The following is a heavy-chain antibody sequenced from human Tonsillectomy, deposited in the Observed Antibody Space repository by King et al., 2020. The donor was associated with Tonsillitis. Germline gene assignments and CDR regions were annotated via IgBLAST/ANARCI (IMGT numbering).Heavy chain of an antibody. V-gene: IGHV1-69*01. CDR3: ARDPGTVAAYYYYGMDV. CDR1: GGTFSSYT. CDR2: IIPIFGTA. J-gene: IGHJ6*02. D-gene: IGHD2-15*01. Sequence: QLVQSGAEVKKPGSSVKVSCKASGGTFSSYTISWVRQAPGQGLEWMGGIIPIFGTANYAQKFQGRVTITADESTSTAYMELSSLRSEDTAVYHCARDPGTVAAYYYYGMDVWGQGTTVTVSS.